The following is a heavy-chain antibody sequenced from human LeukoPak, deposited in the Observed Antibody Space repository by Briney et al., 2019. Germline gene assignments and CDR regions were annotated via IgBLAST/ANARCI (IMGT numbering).Heavy chain of an antibody. CDR3: AKDLSSWYLRAFDI. D-gene: IGHD6-13*01. J-gene: IGHJ3*02. CDR2: ISYDGSNK. V-gene: IGHV3-30*18. Sequence: GGSLRLSCAASGFTFSSYGMHWVRQAPGKGLEWVAVISYDGSNKYYADSVKGRFTISRDNSKNTLYLQMNSLRAEDTAVYYCAKDLSSWYLRAFDIWGQGTMVTVSS. CDR1: GFTFSSYG.